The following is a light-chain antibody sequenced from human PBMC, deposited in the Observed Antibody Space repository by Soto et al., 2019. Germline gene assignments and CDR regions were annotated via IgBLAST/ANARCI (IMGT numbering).Light chain of an antibody. CDR2: GNS. CDR1: SSNIGAGYD. J-gene: IGLJ1*01. CDR3: QSYDGSLSGSV. V-gene: IGLV1-40*01. Sequence: SVLPQPPSVSGAPGQRVTISCTGSSSNIGAGYDVHWYQQLPGTAPKLLINGNSNRPSGVPDRFSGSKSGTSASLAITGLQAEDEADYYCQSYDGSLSGSVFGTGTKVTVL.